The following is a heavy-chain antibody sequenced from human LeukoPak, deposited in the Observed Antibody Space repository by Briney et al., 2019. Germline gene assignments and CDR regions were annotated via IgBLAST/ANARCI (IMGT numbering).Heavy chain of an antibody. CDR2: ISGSGSNI. J-gene: IGHJ4*02. CDR1: GFTFSSYE. Sequence: GGSLRLSCAAPGFTFSSYEMNWVRQAPGKGLGWGLYISGSGSNIYYADSVKGRFTISRDNAKNSLYLQMNSLRAEDTAVYYCARGSLVHYYGSESYRIRAGFDYWGQGTLVTVSS. D-gene: IGHD3-10*01. V-gene: IGHV3-48*03. CDR3: ARGSLVHYYGSESYRIRAGFDY.